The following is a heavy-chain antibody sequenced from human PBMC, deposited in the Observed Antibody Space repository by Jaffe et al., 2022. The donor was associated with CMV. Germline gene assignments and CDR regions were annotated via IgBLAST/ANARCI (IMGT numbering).Heavy chain of an antibody. D-gene: IGHD1-26*01. CDR2: ISAYNGNT. Sequence: QVQLVQSGAEVKKPGASVKVSCKASGYTFTSYGISWVRQAPGQGLEWMGWISAYNGNTNYAQKLQGRVTMTTDTSTSTAYMELRSLRSDDTAVYYCAIGWWELLPYYYYGMDVWGQGTTVTVSS. CDR1: GYTFTSYG. CDR3: AIGWWELLPYYYYGMDV. V-gene: IGHV1-18*01. J-gene: IGHJ6*02.